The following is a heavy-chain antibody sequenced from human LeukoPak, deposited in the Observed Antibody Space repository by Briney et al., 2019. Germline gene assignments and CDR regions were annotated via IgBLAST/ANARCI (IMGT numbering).Heavy chain of an antibody. CDR2: IYNDGST. CDR1: GFTVSTNY. V-gene: IGHV3-53*01. CDR3: TGLTVLTGFDYCDF. Sequence: PGRSLRLSCAASGFTVSTNYMTWIRQAPGKGLEWISVIYNDGSTYYAASVKGRFTISRDNSKNTLYLQMNSLRTDDTAVYYCTGLTVLTGFDYCDFWGQGTLVTVSS. D-gene: IGHD3-10*01. J-gene: IGHJ4*02.